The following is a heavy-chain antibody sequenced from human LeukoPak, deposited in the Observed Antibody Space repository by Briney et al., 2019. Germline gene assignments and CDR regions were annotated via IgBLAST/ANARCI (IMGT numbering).Heavy chain of an antibody. J-gene: IGHJ5*02. Sequence: PGGPLRLSCAASGFTFSSYSMNWVRQAPGKGLEWVSSISSSSSYIYYADSVKGRFTISRDNAKNSLYLQMNSLRAEDTAVYYCARDSCSGGSCYWKFDPWGQGTLVTVSS. V-gene: IGHV3-21*01. CDR1: GFTFSSYS. D-gene: IGHD2-15*01. CDR3: ARDSCSGGSCYWKFDP. CDR2: ISSSSSYI.